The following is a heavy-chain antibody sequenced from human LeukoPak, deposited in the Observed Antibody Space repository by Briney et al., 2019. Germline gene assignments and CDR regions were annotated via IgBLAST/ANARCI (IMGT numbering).Heavy chain of an antibody. CDR1: GYTFTGYY. Sequence: ASVKVSCKASGYTFTGYYMHWVRQAPGQGLEWMGWINPNSGGTNYAQKFQGRVTMTRDTSISTAYMELSRLRSDDTAVYYCARGTYCSGGSCYSVYFDYWVEGTLVTVSS. CDR2: INPNSGGT. D-gene: IGHD2-15*01. V-gene: IGHV1-2*02. J-gene: IGHJ4*02. CDR3: ARGTYCSGGSCYSVYFDY.